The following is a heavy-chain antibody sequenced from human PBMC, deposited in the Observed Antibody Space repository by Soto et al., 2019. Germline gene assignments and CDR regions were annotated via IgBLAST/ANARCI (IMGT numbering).Heavy chain of an antibody. CDR2: ISAYNGNT. J-gene: IGHJ4*02. CDR1: GYTFTIYG. CDR3: ARLQSGDFLFDY. Sequence: ASVKFSCKASGYTFTIYGISWVRQAPGQGLEWMGWISAYNGNTNYAQKLQGRVTMTTDTSTSTAYMELRSLRSDDTAVYYCARLQSGDFLFDYWGQGTLVTVSS. D-gene: IGHD2-21*01. V-gene: IGHV1-18*01.